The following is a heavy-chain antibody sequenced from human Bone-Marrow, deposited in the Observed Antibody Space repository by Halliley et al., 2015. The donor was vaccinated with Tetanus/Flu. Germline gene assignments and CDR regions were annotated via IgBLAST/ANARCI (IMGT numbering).Heavy chain of an antibody. CDR2: SGSAGTT. CDR3: ARVRYCTTTSCMFFDT. V-gene: IGHV3-23*01. J-gene: IGHJ5*02. D-gene: IGHD2-2*01. Sequence: SGSAGTTYYADSVRGRFTISRDNSKNTLYLQMSSLRAGDTAVYYCARVRYCTTTSCMFFDTWGQGTVVTVSS.